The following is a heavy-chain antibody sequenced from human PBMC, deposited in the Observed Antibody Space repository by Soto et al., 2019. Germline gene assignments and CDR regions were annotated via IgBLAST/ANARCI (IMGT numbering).Heavy chain of an antibody. CDR1: GYSISSGYY. CDR3: ARGRYSYGGFDY. J-gene: IGHJ4*02. V-gene: IGHV4-38-2*01. Sequence: PSETLSLTCAVSGYSISSGYYWCLIRQPPGKGLEWIGSIYHSGSTYYNPSLKSRVTISVDTSKNQFPLKLSSVTAADTAVYYCARGRYSYGGFDYWGQGTLVTVSS. CDR2: IYHSGST. D-gene: IGHD5-18*01.